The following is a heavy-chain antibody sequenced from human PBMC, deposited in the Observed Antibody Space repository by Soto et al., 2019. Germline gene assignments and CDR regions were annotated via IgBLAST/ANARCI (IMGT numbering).Heavy chain of an antibody. D-gene: IGHD6-13*01. V-gene: IGHV3-30*03. Sequence: GSLLLPCAASGCTFNSYGMHWVRQGAGNGLEWVAFISYDSTKTYYADSVKGRFTISRDNSNSALYVQMKSLTGEDTAVYYCARNRSAWSDFQYYSLDVWGQGTTVTVYS. J-gene: IGHJ6*02. CDR1: GCTFNSYG. CDR2: ISYDSTKT. CDR3: ARNRSAWSDFQYYSLDV.